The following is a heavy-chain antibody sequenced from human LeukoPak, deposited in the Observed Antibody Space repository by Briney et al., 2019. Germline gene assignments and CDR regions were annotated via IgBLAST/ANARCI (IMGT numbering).Heavy chain of an antibody. V-gene: IGHV1-18*01. D-gene: IGHD2-21*02. Sequence: ASVKVSCKASGYTFTSYGISWVRQAPGQGLEWMGWISAYNGNTNYAQKLQGRVTMTTDTSTSTAYMELRSLRSDDTAVYYCATCGGDCYSGLYFQHWGQGTLVTVSS. J-gene: IGHJ1*01. CDR1: GYTFTSYG. CDR2: ISAYNGNT. CDR3: ATCGGDCYSGLYFQH.